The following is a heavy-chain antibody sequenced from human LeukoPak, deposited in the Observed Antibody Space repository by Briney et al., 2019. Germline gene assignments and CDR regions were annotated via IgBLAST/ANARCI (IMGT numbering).Heavy chain of an antibody. D-gene: IGHD3-22*01. CDR2: ISSSSSTI. CDR1: GFTFSSYS. Sequence: GGSLRLSCAASGFTFSSYSMNWVRQAPGKGLEWVSYISSSSSTIYYADSVKGRFTISRDNAKNSLYLQMNSLRDEDTAVYYCASNYYDSSGYYYYYYGMDVWGQGTTVTVSS. J-gene: IGHJ6*02. CDR3: ASNYYDSSGYYYYYYGMDV. V-gene: IGHV3-48*02.